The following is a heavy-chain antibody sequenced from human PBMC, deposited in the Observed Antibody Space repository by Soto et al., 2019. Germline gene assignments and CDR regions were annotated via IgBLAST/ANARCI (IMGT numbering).Heavy chain of an antibody. CDR2: VSGNGQGI. CDR3: AKDGDYPRDYFHY. V-gene: IGHV3-23*01. J-gene: IGHJ4*02. Sequence: PGGSLRLSCAASGFTFSSYAMSWVRQAPGKGLEWVSAVSGNGQGIYYADSVRGRFTISRDNSKNTVFLHMDSLRAEDTAVYYCAKDGDYPRDYFHYWGQGTLVTVSS. D-gene: IGHD3-10*01. CDR1: GFTFSSYA.